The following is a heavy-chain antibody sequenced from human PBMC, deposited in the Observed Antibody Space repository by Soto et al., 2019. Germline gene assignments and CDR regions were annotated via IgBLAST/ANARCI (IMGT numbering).Heavy chain of an antibody. CDR3: ARDGAIRKFVLMVYATRFDP. CDR1: GYTFTSYA. V-gene: IGHV1-3*01. Sequence: AAVKVSCKASGYTFTSYAMHWVRQAPGQRLEWMGWINAGNGNTKYSQKFQGRVTITRDTSASTAYMELSSLRSEDTAVYYCARDGAIRKFVLMVYATRFDPWGQGTLVTVSS. CDR2: INAGNGNT. J-gene: IGHJ5*02. D-gene: IGHD2-8*01.